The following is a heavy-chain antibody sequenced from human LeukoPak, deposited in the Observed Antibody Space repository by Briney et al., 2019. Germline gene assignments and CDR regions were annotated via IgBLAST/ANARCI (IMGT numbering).Heavy chain of an antibody. V-gene: IGHV1-46*01. CDR2: INPSGGST. CDR3: ATYGDLDAFDI. CDR1: GYTSTSYY. Sequence: GASVKVSCKASGYTSTSYYMHWVRQAPGQGLEWMGIINPSGGSTSYAQKFQGRVTMTRDTSTSTVYMELSSLRSEDTAVYYCATYGDLDAFDIWGQGTMVTVSS. D-gene: IGHD4-17*01. J-gene: IGHJ3*02.